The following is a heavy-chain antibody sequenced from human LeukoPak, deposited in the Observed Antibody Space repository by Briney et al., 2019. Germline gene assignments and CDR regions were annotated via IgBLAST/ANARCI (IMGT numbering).Heavy chain of an antibody. Sequence: GASVKVSCKASGGTFSIYAISWVRQAPGQGLEWMGGIIPIFGTANYAQKFQGRVTITADESTSTAYMELSSLRSEDTAVYYCARVEYAAAGYYFDYWGQGTLVTVSS. D-gene: IGHD6-13*01. V-gene: IGHV1-69*13. CDR2: IIPIFGTA. CDR1: GGTFSIYA. CDR3: ARVEYAAAGYYFDY. J-gene: IGHJ4*02.